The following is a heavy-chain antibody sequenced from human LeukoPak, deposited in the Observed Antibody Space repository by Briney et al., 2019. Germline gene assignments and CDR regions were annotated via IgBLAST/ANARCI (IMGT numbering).Heavy chain of an antibody. CDR3: TSETPSWVPSRVDY. J-gene: IGHJ4*02. D-gene: IGHD6-13*01. CDR1: GFSFSCAW. CDR2: IKTKTDDAAT. V-gene: IGHV3-15*01. Sequence: GGSLRLSCVASGFSFSCAWMNWVRQPPGRGLERVCRIKTKTDDAATDYATPVKGRITIVGDDNKNSVYLQMSSLESEDAAVDFCTSETPSWVPSRVDYWGQGTLVTVSS.